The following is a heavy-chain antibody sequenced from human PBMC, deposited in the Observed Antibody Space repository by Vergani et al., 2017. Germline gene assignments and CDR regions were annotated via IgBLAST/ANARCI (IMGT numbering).Heavy chain of an antibody. J-gene: IGHJ4*02. CDR2: IYYSGGT. CDR1: GGSISSYY. D-gene: IGHD3-10*01. V-gene: IGHV4-59*01. Sequence: QVQLQESGPGLVKPSETLSLTCTVSGGSISSYYWSWIRQPPGKGLEWIGYIYYSGGTNYNPSLKSRVTISVDTSKNQFSLKLSSVTAADTAVYYCARKPKVRGVAFDYWGQGTLVTVSS. CDR3: ARKPKVRGVAFDY.